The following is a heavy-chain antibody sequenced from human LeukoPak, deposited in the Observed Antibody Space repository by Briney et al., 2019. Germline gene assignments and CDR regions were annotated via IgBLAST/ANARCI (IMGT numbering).Heavy chain of an antibody. Sequence: SETLSLTCTVSGGSISTYYWSWIRQPAGKGLEWIGRVYASGSTNYNPCLKSRVTMSVDTSKNHFSLQLTSVTAADTAVYYCARDLTDYYELDYWGQGTLVTVSS. D-gene: IGHD3-22*01. CDR3: ARDLTDYYELDY. J-gene: IGHJ4*02. CDR2: VYASGST. CDR1: GGSISTYY. V-gene: IGHV4-4*07.